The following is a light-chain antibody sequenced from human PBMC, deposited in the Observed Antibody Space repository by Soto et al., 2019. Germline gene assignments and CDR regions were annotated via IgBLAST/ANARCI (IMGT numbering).Light chain of an antibody. V-gene: IGKV3-20*01. CDR1: QSVSQNF. J-gene: IGKJ2*01. CDR3: QQYGGSPPYT. CDR2: GAS. Sequence: EIVLTQSPGTLSLSPGERATLSCRASQSVSQNFLAWYQQKPGQAPRLLINGASSRATGIPDRFSGSGSGTDFTLTISRLEPEDFAVYYCQQYGGSPPYTFGQGTKLEIK.